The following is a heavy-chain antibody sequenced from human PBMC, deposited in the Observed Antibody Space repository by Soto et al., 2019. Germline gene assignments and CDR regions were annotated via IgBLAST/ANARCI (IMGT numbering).Heavy chain of an antibody. V-gene: IGHV4-30-2*06. D-gene: IGHD2-21*02. J-gene: IGHJ4*02. Sequence: SETLSLTCAVSGGSISRAGYAWSWIRQSPGKGLEWIGYIYNSGSTFYNPSLKSRLTISVDRSKNQLSLQLNSVTAADTAVYYCASSRVVTTYFDYWGQGTLVTVSS. CDR2: IYNSGST. CDR3: ASSRVVTTYFDY. CDR1: GGSISRAGYA.